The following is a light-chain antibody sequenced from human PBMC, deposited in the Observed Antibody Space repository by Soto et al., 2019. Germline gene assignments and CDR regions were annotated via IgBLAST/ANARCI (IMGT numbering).Light chain of an antibody. CDR1: QSIANS. J-gene: IGKJ4*01. Sequence: EIVLTQSPGTLSLSPGERASLSCRASQSIANSLAWYQQKPGQAPRLLIFGASNRATGIPDRFSGSGSGTDFTLTISRLEPEDFAVYYCQQYSSSPLTFGGGTKVDI. CDR3: QQYSSSPLT. V-gene: IGKV3-20*01. CDR2: GAS.